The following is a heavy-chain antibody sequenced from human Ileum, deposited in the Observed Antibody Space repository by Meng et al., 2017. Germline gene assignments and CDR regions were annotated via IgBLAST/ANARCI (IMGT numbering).Heavy chain of an antibody. D-gene: IGHD3-3*01. CDR2: IIPILGIA. J-gene: IGHJ4*02. V-gene: IGHV1-69*02. Sequence: QVQLVHSGAEVKKPGFSVKVFCKASGGTFSSYTISWVRQAPGQGLEWMGRIIPILGIANYAQKFQGRVTITADKSTSTAYMELSSLRSEDTAVYYCARSSLGWPFLPFDYWGQGTLVTVSS. CDR1: GGTFSSYT. CDR3: ARSSLGWPFLPFDY.